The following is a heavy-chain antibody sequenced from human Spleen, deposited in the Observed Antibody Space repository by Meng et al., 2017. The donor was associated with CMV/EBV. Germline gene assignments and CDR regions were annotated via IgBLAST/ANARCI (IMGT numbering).Heavy chain of an antibody. D-gene: IGHD3-10*01. CDR1: FNSYG. CDR2: ISAYNGNT. V-gene: IGHV1-18*01. Sequence: FNSYGISGVRPAPGQRLEWMGWISAYNGNTNYAQKLQGRVTMTTDTSTSTAYMELRSLRSDDTAVYYCARDEHGSGSYYNDGSWFDPWGQGTLVTVSS. CDR3: ARDEHGSGSYYNDGSWFDP. J-gene: IGHJ5*02.